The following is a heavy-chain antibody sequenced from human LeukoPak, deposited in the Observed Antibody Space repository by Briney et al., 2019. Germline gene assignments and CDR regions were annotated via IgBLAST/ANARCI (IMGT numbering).Heavy chain of an antibody. Sequence: GGSPRLSCAASGFTFSNFAVSWVRQAPGKGLEWVSAISTTGVGKYYADSVKGRFTISRDNSKNTLYLQMNSLRAEDTAVYYRANDGFDYYDSSGYSYFHYWGQGTLVTVSS. CDR2: ISTTGVGK. J-gene: IGHJ4*02. CDR1: GFTFSNFA. CDR3: ANDGFDYYDSSGYSYFHY. D-gene: IGHD3-22*01. V-gene: IGHV3-23*01.